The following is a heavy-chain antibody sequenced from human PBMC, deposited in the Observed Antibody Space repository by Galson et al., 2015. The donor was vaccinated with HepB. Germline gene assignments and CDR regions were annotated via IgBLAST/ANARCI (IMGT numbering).Heavy chain of an antibody. V-gene: IGHV5-51*01. D-gene: IGHD6-13*01. CDR1: GYSFTSYW. CDR3: ARQLRDSSSWYGWFDP. Sequence: QSGAEVKKPGESLKISCKSSGYSFTSYWIGWVRQMPGKGLEWMGIIYPGDSDTRYSPSFQGHVTISADKSLRTAYLQWSSLKASDTAMYYCARQLRDSSSWYGWFDPWGQGTLVTVSS. J-gene: IGHJ5*02. CDR2: IYPGDSDT.